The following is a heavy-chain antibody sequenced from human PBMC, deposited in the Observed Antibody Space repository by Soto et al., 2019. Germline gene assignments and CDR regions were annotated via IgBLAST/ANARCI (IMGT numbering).Heavy chain of an antibody. CDR2: IWYDASNK. CDR3: ARGRVDGGELDL. CDR1: GFTFRTYG. J-gene: IGHJ4*02. D-gene: IGHD1-26*01. V-gene: IGHV3-33*01. Sequence: VQLVESGGGVVQPGRSLRLSCAASGFTFRTYGMYWVRQAPGKGLEWVAVIWYDASNKYYADYVKGRFTISRDNSENTLYLQMNRLRAEDTAVYYCARGRVDGGELDLWGQGTLVNVSS.